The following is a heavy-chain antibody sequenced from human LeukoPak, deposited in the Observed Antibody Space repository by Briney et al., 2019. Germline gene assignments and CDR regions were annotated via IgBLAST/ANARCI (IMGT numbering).Heavy chain of an antibody. V-gene: IGHV1-2*02. D-gene: IGHD3-16*01. CDR1: GCTFTGYY. CDR3: ARGGEVGFYYGMDV. CDR2: INPNSGGT. Sequence: ASVKVSCKASGCTFTGYYMHWVRQAPGQGLEWMGWINPNSGGTNYAQKFQGRVTMTRDTSISTAYMELSRLRSDDTAVYYCARGGEVGFYYGMDVWGRGTTVTVSS. J-gene: IGHJ6*02.